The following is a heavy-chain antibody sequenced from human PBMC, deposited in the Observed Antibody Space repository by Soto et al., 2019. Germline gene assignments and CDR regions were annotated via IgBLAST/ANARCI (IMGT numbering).Heavy chain of an antibody. CDR2: ISYDGSNV. Sequence: PGGYLRLSCEASGFSFNTYGMHWVRQAPGKGLEWVGVISYDGSNVYYGDSVKGRFTISRDNSKSTLYLHMNSLRAEDTAVYYCAKCPVSSGNYQLDSWGQGTLVTVS. CDR1: GFSFNTYG. J-gene: IGHJ4*02. CDR3: AKCPVSSGNYQLDS. D-gene: IGHD3-22*01. V-gene: IGHV3-30*18.